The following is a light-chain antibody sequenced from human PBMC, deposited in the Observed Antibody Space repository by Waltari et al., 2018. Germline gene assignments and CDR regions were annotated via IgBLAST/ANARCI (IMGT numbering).Light chain of an antibody. CDR2: AAS. CDR1: QSISNY. J-gene: IGKJ4*01. Sequence: DLQMTQSQSSLSASVGARVTITCRASQSISNYLNWYQQRPGKAPKVLIYAASTLQSGVPSRFSGSGSGTDFTLTINSLQPEDFASYYCQQSYSTLVTFGGGTKVEIK. CDR3: QQSYSTLVT. V-gene: IGKV1-39*01.